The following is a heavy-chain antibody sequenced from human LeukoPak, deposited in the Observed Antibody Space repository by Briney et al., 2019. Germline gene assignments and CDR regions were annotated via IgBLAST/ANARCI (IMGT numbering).Heavy chain of an antibody. CDR1: GYTFTSYG. V-gene: IGHV1-18*01. J-gene: IGHJ6*03. CDR3: ARGNDYSNYWNYYYYYYMDV. CDR2: ISAYNGNT. Sequence: ASVKVSCKASGYTFTSYGISWVRQAPGQGLEWMGWISAYNGNTNYAQKLQGRVTITRNTSISTAYMELSSLRSEDTAVYYCARGNDYSNYWNYYYYYYMDVWGKGTTVTVSS. D-gene: IGHD4-11*01.